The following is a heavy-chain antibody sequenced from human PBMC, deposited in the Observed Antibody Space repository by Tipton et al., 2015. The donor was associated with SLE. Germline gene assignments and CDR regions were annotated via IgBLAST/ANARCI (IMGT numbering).Heavy chain of an antibody. CDR3: ARGTCGGDCYSDY. CDR2: IYYGGST. V-gene: IGHV4-59*01. Sequence: TLSLTCTVSGGSISSYYWSWIRQPPGKGLEWIGYIYYGGSTNYNPSLKSRVTISVDTSKNQFSLKLSSVTAADTAVYYCARGTCGGDCYSDYWGQGPLVTVSS. CDR1: GGSISSYY. D-gene: IGHD2-21*02. J-gene: IGHJ4*02.